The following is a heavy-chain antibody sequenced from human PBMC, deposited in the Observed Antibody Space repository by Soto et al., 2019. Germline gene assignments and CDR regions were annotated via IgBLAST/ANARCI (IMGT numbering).Heavy chain of an antibody. D-gene: IGHD3-16*02. CDR1: GGSISSSSYY. Sequence: PSETLSLTCTVSGGSISSSSYYWGWIRQPPGKGLEGVGGIYYSRSNYYKPTLKSRVTISVDTSTNQFSLKLSSVTAADTAVYYCARVGGLLWTYDYVWGSYRLTGGYFDYWGQGTLVTVSS. CDR3: ARVGGLLWTYDYVWGSYRLTGGYFDY. J-gene: IGHJ4*02. V-gene: IGHV4-39*01. CDR2: IYYSRSN.